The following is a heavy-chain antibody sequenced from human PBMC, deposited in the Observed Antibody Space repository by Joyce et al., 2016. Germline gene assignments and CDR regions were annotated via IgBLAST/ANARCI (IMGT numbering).Heavy chain of an antibody. J-gene: IGHJ6*03. Sequence: QVQLLESGGGAVRPGRSLRLSCLVSGFSLRRHGMHWVRQAPGRGLEWLAVLSNDGNKKHYADSVTGRLTISRDISSNTFYLEMSSLRLEDTATYYCARGLDNSYYYYIDVWGKGAPVTVSS. V-gene: IGHV3-30*03. CDR1: GFSLRRHG. CDR2: LSNDGNKK. D-gene: IGHD5-24*01. CDR3: ARGLDNSYYYYIDV.